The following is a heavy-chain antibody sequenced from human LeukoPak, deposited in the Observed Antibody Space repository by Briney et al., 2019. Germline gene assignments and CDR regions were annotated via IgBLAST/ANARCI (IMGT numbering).Heavy chain of an antibody. V-gene: IGHV3-48*03. Sequence: GGSLRLSCAASGFTFSSYEMNWVRQAPGKGLEWVSYISSSGSTIYYADSVKGRFTISRDNAKNSLYLQMNSLRAEDTALYYCAKDNLRYFDWLLSLGAFDIWGQGTMVTVSS. CDR1: GFTFSSYE. CDR3: AKDNLRYFDWLLSLGAFDI. CDR2: ISSSGSTI. D-gene: IGHD3-9*01. J-gene: IGHJ3*02.